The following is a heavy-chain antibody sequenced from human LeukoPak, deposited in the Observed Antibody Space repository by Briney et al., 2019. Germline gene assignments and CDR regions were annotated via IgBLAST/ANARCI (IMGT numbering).Heavy chain of an antibody. CDR1: GITLSNYG. Sequence: GGSLRLSCAVSGITLSNYGMSWVRQAPGKGLEWVAGINDSGGRTYYADSVKGRFTISRDNPKNTLYLQMNSLRAEDTAVYFCAKRGVVIRVILVGFHKEAYYFDSWGQGALVTVSS. CDR2: INDSGGRT. V-gene: IGHV3-23*01. J-gene: IGHJ4*02. D-gene: IGHD3-22*01. CDR3: AKRGVVIRVILVGFHKEAYYFDS.